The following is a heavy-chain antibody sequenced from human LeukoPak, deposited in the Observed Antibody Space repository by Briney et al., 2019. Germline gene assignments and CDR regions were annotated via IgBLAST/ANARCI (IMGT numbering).Heavy chain of an antibody. D-gene: IGHD1-26*01. CDR2: IYNTGNT. CDR3: ASSGRRGSQFDY. CDR1: GVSISSYY. Sequence: SETLSLTCTVSGVSISSYYWNWIRQPPGEGLEWIWYIYNTGNTNYNPSLKSRVTISVDTSKNQFSLKLSSLTAADTAVYYCASSGRRGSQFDYWGQGNLVTVSS. J-gene: IGHJ4*02. V-gene: IGHV4-59*08.